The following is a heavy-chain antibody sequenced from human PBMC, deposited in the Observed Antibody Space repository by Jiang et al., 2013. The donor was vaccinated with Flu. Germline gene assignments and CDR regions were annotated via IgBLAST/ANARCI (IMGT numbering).Heavy chain of an antibody. V-gene: IGHV1-24*01. Sequence: SGAEVKKPGASVKVSCKVSGYTLTELSMHWVRQAPGKGLEWMGGFDPEDGETIYAQKFQGRVTMTEDTSTDTAYMELSSLRSEDTAVYYCATSIVFGLGIAVASDAFDIWGQRDNGHRLF. D-gene: IGHD6-19*01. J-gene: IGHJ3*02. CDR1: GYTLTELS. CDR2: FDPEDGET. CDR3: ATSIVFGLGIAVASDAFDI.